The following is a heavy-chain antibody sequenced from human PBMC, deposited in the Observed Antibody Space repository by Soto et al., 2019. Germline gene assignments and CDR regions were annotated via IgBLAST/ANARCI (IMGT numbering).Heavy chain of an antibody. J-gene: IGHJ5*02. V-gene: IGHV3-13*01. D-gene: IGHD6-6*01. CDR1: GFTVSSYE. CDR2: INIGGDT. CDR3: VRGEMRSSSGHTWFDP. Sequence: GGSLRLFCAASGFTVSSYEMHWVRQGTGKGLEWVSRINIGGDTFYSGSVKGRFTVSRENARNSAYLQMNSLRVGDTAVYYCVRGEMRSSSGHTWFDPWGQGVLVTVSS.